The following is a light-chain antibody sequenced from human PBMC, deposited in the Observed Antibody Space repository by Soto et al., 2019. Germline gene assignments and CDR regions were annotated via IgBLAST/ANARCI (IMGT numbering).Light chain of an antibody. V-gene: IGLV2-23*02. Sequence: QPASVSGSPGQSITISCTGTSRDVGSYNLVSWYQQHPGKAPTLMNYEDSKRPSGVANHFSGSKSGNTASLTISGLQAEDEADYYCCSYAGSSTFLVVFGGGTQLTVL. J-gene: IGLJ2*01. CDR3: CSYAGSSTFLVV. CDR2: EDS. CDR1: SRDVGSYNL.